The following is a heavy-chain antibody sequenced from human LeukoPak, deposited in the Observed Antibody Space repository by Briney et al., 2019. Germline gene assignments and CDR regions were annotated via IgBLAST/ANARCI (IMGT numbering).Heavy chain of an antibody. CDR3: ARAYGSGSPIDY. Sequence: NPSETLSLTCTVSGGSISSSSYYWGWIRQPPGKGLEWIGSIYYSGSTHYNPSLKSRVTISVDTSKNQFSLKLSSVTAADTAVYYCARAYGSGSPIDYWGQGTLVTVSS. CDR1: GGSISSSSYY. V-gene: IGHV4-39*01. D-gene: IGHD3-10*01. J-gene: IGHJ4*02. CDR2: IYYSGST.